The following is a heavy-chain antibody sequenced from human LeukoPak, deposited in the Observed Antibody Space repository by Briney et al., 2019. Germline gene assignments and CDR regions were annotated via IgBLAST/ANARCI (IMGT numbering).Heavy chain of an antibody. CDR1: GGSISNYS. V-gene: IGHV4-59*08. Sequence: TSETLSLTCSVSGGSISNYSWTWIRQPPGKGLEWIGYIYSSGSTYYNPSLKSRVTISVDTSKNRFSLKLSTVTAADTAVYYCARRPTGDPKFDYWGQGTLVTVSS. J-gene: IGHJ4*02. CDR3: ARRPTGDPKFDY. CDR2: IYSSGST. D-gene: IGHD7-27*01.